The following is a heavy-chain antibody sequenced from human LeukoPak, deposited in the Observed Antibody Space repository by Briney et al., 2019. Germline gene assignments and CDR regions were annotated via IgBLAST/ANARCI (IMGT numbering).Heavy chain of an antibody. CDR1: GGSISSSNW. Sequence: SETLSLTCAVSGGSISSSNWWSWVRQPPGKGLEWIGEIYHSGSTNYNPSLKSRGTISVDKAKNKFSLKLSSVTAADTAVYYCAREVRDYGMDVWGQGTTVTVSS. V-gene: IGHV4-4*02. J-gene: IGHJ6*02. CDR2: IYHSGST. D-gene: IGHD4-11*01. CDR3: AREVRDYGMDV.